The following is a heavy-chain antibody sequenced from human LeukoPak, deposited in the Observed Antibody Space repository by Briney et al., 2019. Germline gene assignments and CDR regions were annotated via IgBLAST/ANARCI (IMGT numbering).Heavy chain of an antibody. CDR1: GFTFSSYA. J-gene: IGHJ4*02. Sequence: KPGGSLRLSCAASGFTFSSYAMSWVRQAPGKGLEWVSAISGSGGSTYYADSAKGRFTISRDNFKNTLYLQMNSLRAEDTAVYYCAKEVIVGVSFDYWGQGTLVTVSS. V-gene: IGHV3-23*01. CDR3: AKEVIVGVSFDY. CDR2: ISGSGGST. D-gene: IGHD1-26*01.